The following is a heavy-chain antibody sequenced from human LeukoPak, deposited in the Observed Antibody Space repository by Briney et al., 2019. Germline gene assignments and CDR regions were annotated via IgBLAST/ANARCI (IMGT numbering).Heavy chain of an antibody. D-gene: IGHD3-22*01. Sequence: PSETLSLTCAVYGGSFSGYYWSWIRQPPGKGLEWIGEINHSGSTNYNPSLKSRVTISVDTSKNQFSLKLSSVTAADTAVYYCARAPDSRSSGYSPFDHWGQGTLVTVSS. CDR3: ARAPDSRSSGYSPFDH. J-gene: IGHJ4*02. CDR1: GGSFSGYY. V-gene: IGHV4-34*01. CDR2: INHSGST.